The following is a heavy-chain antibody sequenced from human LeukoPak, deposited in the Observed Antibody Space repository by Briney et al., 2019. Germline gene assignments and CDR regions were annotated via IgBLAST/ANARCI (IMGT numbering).Heavy chain of an antibody. CDR3: ARTRYCSSTSCYFDS. D-gene: IGHD2-2*01. V-gene: IGHV4-59*11. CDR2: IYYSGST. CDR1: GGSISSHY. J-gene: IGHJ4*02. Sequence: SETLSLTCTVSGGSISSHYWSWIRQPPGKGLEWIGYIYYSGSTNYNPSLKSRVTISVDTSKNQFSLKLSSGTAADTAVYYCARTRYCSSTSCYFDSWGQGTLVTVSS.